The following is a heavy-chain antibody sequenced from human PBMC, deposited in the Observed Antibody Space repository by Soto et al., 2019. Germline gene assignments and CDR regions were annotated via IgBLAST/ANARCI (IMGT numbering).Heavy chain of an antibody. D-gene: IGHD3-10*01. CDR2: ISGSGGST. Sequence: GSLRLSCAASGFTFSSYAMSWVRQAPGKGLERVSAISGSGGSTYYADSVKGRFTISRDNSKNTLYLQMNSLRAEDTAVYYCAKVLSGDTCFDYWGQGTLVTVSS. CDR3: AKVLSGDTCFDY. V-gene: IGHV3-23*01. CDR1: GFTFSSYA. J-gene: IGHJ4*02.